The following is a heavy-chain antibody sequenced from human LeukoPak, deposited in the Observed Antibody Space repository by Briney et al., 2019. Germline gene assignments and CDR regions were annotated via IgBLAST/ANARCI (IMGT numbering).Heavy chain of an antibody. J-gene: IGHJ5*02. CDR1: GGSISSYY. Sequence: SETLSLTCTVSGGSISSYYWSWIRQTPGTGLEWIGYVYDSGSTNYNPSLKSRVTISVDTSKNQFSLKLSSVTAADTALYYCARTYYYDSGGFLNHGFDPWGQGTLVTVSS. CDR2: VYDSGST. CDR3: ARTYYYDSGGFLNHGFDP. D-gene: IGHD3-22*01. V-gene: IGHV4-59*08.